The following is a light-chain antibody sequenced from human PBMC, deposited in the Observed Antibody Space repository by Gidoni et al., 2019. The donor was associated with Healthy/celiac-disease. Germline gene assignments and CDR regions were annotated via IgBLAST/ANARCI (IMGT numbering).Light chain of an antibody. CDR2: DAS. V-gene: IGKV3-11*01. Sequence: EIVLTQYPATLSLSPGERATLSCRTSQSASSYLAWYQQKPGQAPRLLIYDASNRATGIPARFSGSGSGTDFTLTISSLEPEDFAVYYCQQRSNWPPALTFXGXTKVEIK. J-gene: IGKJ4*01. CDR3: QQRSNWPPALT. CDR1: QSASSY.